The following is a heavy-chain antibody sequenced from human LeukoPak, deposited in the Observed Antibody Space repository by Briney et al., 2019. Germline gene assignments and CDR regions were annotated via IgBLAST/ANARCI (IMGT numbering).Heavy chain of an antibody. J-gene: IGHJ4*02. CDR1: GFTFSSYG. V-gene: IGHV3-30*02. CDR3: AKKRRPAAGTDLFDY. CDR2: IRYDGSNK. D-gene: IGHD6-13*01. Sequence: GGSLRLSCAASGFTFSSYGMHWVRQAPGKGLEWVAFIRYDGSNKYYADSVKGRFTISRDNSKNTLYLQMNSLRAEDTAVYYCAKKRRPAAGTDLFDYWGQGTLVTVSS.